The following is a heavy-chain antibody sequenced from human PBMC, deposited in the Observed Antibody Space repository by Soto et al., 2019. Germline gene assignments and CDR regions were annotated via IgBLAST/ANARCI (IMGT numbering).Heavy chain of an antibody. D-gene: IGHD3-16*01. CDR1: GYTFTGYY. CDR2: INPNSGGT. CDR3: ARGLMGYYYGMDV. J-gene: IGHJ6*02. V-gene: IGHV1-2*02. Sequence: ASVKVSCKASGYTFTGYYMHWVRQAPGQGLEWMGWINPNSGGTNYAQKFQGRVTMTRDTSISTAYMEPSRLRSDDTAVYYCARGLMGYYYGMDVWGQGTTVTVSS.